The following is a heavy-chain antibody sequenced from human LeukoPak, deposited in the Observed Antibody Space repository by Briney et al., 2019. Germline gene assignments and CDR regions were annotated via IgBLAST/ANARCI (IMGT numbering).Heavy chain of an antibody. CDR1: GFTFSNYA. CDR3: AKDNGRIGPSGYDY. CDR2: ISYDGGNK. Sequence: TGGSLRLSCADSGFTFSNYAMHWVRQAPGKGLEWVAVISYDGGNKYSADSVKGRFTISRDNSKNTLYLQMNSLRAEDTAVYYCAKDNGRIGPSGYDYWGQGTLVTVSS. V-gene: IGHV3-30*04. D-gene: IGHD1-26*01. J-gene: IGHJ4*02.